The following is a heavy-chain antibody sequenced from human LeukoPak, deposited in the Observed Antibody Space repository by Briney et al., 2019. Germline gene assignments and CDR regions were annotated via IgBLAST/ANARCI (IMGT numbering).Heavy chain of an antibody. J-gene: IGHJ4*02. D-gene: IGHD2-15*01. Sequence: GGSLRLSCVASGFTFNNYGMHWVRQAPGKGLEWVAFIRFDGNKKYYADSVKGRFTLSRDNYRNTLYLQMNSLRAEDTAMYYCANAVGSCDGGTCYPIGYFDYWGQGTLVTVSS. V-gene: IGHV3-30*02. CDR2: IRFDGNKK. CDR1: GFTFNNYG. CDR3: ANAVGSCDGGTCYPIGYFDY.